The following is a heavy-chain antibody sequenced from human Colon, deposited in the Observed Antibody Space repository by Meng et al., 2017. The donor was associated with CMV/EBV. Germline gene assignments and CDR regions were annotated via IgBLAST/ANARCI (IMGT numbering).Heavy chain of an antibody. CDR1: GYPFTDYY. V-gene: IGHV1-2*02. Sequence: CKASGYPFTDYYIHWVRQAPGQGLEWMGWINPNSGGTPYAQKFQGRVTMTRDTSISTAYMELSSLRSDDTALYYCARVKVSGTFYFQHWGQGTLVTVSS. D-gene: IGHD6-19*01. CDR2: INPNSGGT. J-gene: IGHJ1*01. CDR3: ARVKVSGTFYFQH.